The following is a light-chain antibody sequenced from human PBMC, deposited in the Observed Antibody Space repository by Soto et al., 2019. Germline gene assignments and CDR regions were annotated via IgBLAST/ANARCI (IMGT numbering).Light chain of an antibody. V-gene: IGKV1-5*03. CDR2: KAS. CDR1: QSISSW. Sequence: DIQMTQSPSTLSASVGDRVTITCRASQSISSWLAWYQQRPGKAPKLLIHKASNLESGVPSRFSGSGSGTEFTLTISSLQPDDSATYYCQQYNRYSTFGQGTKVDI. J-gene: IGKJ1*01. CDR3: QQYNRYST.